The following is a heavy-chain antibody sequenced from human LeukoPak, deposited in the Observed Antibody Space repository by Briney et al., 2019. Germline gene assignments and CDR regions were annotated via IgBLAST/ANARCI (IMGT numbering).Heavy chain of an antibody. V-gene: IGHV1-18*01. Sequence: GASVKVSCKASGYTFTSYGISWVRQAPAQGLEWMGWISAYNGNTNYAQKLQGRVTMTTDTSTSTAYMELRSLRSDDTAVYYCARLVVPAAIYGMDVWGQGTTVTVSS. CDR1: GYTFTSYG. CDR3: ARLVVPAAIYGMDV. J-gene: IGHJ6*02. D-gene: IGHD2-2*01. CDR2: ISAYNGNT.